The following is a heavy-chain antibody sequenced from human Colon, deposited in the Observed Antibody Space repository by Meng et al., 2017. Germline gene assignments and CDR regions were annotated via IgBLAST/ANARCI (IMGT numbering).Heavy chain of an antibody. Sequence: GGSLRLSCAASGFTFIDHYMTWIRQAPGKGLEWVSFIDKSDSIRAYADSVKGRFTISRDSAKNSLYLQMNSLRADDTALYYCTKDLLPGGADVWGPGTTVTVSS. CDR1: GFTFIDHY. V-gene: IGHV3-11*01. CDR2: IDKSDSIR. CDR3: TKDLLPGGADV. J-gene: IGHJ6*02. D-gene: IGHD3-10*01.